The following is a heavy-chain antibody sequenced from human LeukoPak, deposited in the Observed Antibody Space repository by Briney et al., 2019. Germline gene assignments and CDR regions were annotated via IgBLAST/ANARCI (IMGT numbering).Heavy chain of an antibody. CDR1: GGTFSSYA. D-gene: IGHD3-22*01. CDR2: IIPIFGTA. V-gene: IGHV1-69*13. Sequence: ASVKVSCKASGGTFSSYAISWVRQAPGQGLEWMGGIIPIFGTANYAQKFQGRVTITADESTSTAYMELSSLRSEDTAVYYCAREHSSHYAFDIWGQGTMVTVSS. CDR3: AREHSSHYAFDI. J-gene: IGHJ3*02.